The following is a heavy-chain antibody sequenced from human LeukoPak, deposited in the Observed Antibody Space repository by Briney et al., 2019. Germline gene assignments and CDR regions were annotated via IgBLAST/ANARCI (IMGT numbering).Heavy chain of an antibody. V-gene: IGHV3-11*05. J-gene: IGHJ3*02. Sequence: GGSLRLSCAASGFTFSDYYMSWIRQAPGKGLEWVSYISSSSSYTNYADSVKGRFTISRDNAKTSLYLQMNSLRAEDTAVYCCARDRKGYCSSTSCSDAFDIWGQGTMVTVSS. CDR1: GFTFSDYY. D-gene: IGHD2-2*01. CDR2: ISSSSSYT. CDR3: ARDRKGYCSSTSCSDAFDI.